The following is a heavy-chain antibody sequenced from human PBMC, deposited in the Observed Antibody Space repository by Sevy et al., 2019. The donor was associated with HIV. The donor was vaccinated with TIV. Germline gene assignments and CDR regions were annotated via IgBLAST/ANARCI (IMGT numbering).Heavy chain of an antibody. CDR1: GFTFSSYW. Sequence: GGSLRLSCAASGFTFSSYWMSWVRQAPGKGLEWVANIKQDGSEKYYVDSVKGRFIISRDNAKNSLYLQMNSLRAEDTAVYYCARDSGDDYGDYVGAFDIWGQGTMVTVSS. CDR2: IKQDGSEK. V-gene: IGHV3-7*01. D-gene: IGHD4-17*01. J-gene: IGHJ3*02. CDR3: ARDSGDDYGDYVGAFDI.